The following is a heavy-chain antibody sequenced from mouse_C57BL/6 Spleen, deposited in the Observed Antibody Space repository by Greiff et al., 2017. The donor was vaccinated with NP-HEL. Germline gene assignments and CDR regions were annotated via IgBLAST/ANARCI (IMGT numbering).Heavy chain of an antibody. J-gene: IGHJ3*01. CDR1: GYTFTSYW. D-gene: IGHD2-4*01. V-gene: IGHV1-64*01. CDR3: ARGGDYDVAWFAY. Sequence: QVQLQQSGAELVKPGASVKLSCKASGYTFTSYWMHWVKQRPGQGLEWIGMIHPNSGSTNYNEKFKSKATLTVDKSSSTAYMQLSSLTSEDSAVYYCARGGDYDVAWFAYWGQGTLVTVSA. CDR2: IHPNSGST.